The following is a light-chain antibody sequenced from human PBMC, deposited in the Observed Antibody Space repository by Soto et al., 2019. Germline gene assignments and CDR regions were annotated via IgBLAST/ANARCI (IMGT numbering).Light chain of an antibody. CDR3: LQDFNFPRT. CDR1: QGIRRD. Sequence: AIQMTQSPSSLSASVGDTVTITCRASQGIRRDLSWYQQKPGEAPKLLIYSASDLQGAVPSRFRGSGSGTDLTLTISSLQPEDFATYYCLQDFNFPRTFGQGTKVEV. CDR2: SAS. V-gene: IGKV1-6*01. J-gene: IGKJ1*01.